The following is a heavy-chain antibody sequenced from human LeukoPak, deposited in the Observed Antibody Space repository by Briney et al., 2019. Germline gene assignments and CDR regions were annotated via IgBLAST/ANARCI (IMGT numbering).Heavy chain of an antibody. D-gene: IGHD4-23*01. CDR3: VRLSVVSPHRYFDL. CDR2: IYDNGNT. J-gene: IGHJ2*01. V-gene: IGHV4-59*08. CDR1: GGSISGYI. Sequence: SETLSLTCTVSGGSISGYIWSWIRQPPGKGLEWIAYIYDNGNTNYNPSLKSRVTIALDTSKTQFSLRLNSVTAADTAVYYCVRLSVVSPHRYFDLWGRGTLVTVSS.